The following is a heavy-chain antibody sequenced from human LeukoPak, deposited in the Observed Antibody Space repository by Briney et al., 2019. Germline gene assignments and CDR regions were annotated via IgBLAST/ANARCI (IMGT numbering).Heavy chain of an antibody. Sequence: ASGKVSCQGSGYTLNSYGISWVRQAPGQGVEWIGLVSAYNGNTNYAQKLQGRVTMTTDTSTRTAYMELRSLRSDDTAVYYCARGLEWLTRRHTWFDPWGQGTLVTVSS. CDR1: GYTLNSYG. V-gene: IGHV1-18*01. D-gene: IGHD3-3*01. CDR3: ARGLEWLTRRHTWFDP. CDR2: VSAYNGNT. J-gene: IGHJ5*02.